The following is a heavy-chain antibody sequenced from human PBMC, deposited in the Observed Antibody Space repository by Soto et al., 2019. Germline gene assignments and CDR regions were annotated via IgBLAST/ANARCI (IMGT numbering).Heavy chain of an antibody. J-gene: IGHJ6*03. Sequence: ASVKVSCKASGYTFTSYDINWVRQATGQGLEWMGWMNPNSGNTGYAQKFQGRVTMTRNTSISTAYMELSSLRSEDTAVYYCARKRGAIAAAPRYYYMDVWGKGTTVTVSS. CDR1: GYTFTSYD. V-gene: IGHV1-8*01. CDR3: ARKRGAIAAAPRYYYMDV. CDR2: MNPNSGNT. D-gene: IGHD6-13*01.